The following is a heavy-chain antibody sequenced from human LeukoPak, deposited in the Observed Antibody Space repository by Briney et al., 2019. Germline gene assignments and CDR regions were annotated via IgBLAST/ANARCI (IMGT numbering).Heavy chain of an antibody. CDR3: ATWAFYHNLDV. J-gene: IGHJ6*02. D-gene: IGHD2/OR15-2a*01. V-gene: IGHV3-43*02. Sequence: GGSLRLSCAASGFYIGPYAMYWVRQGPGRGLEWVSVIKADGSGTFYADSVRGRFTTSRDNSKNSLYLQMNSLTSEDTALYYCATWAFYHNLDVWGQGTTVIVSS. CDR1: GFYIGPYA. CDR2: IKADGSGT.